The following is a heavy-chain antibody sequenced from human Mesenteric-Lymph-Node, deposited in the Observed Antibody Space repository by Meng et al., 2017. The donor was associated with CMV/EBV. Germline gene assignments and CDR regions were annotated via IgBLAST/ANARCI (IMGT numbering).Heavy chain of an antibody. CDR3: TKDLTGELDY. CDR1: GFTFSSYG. D-gene: IGHD7-27*01. Sequence: GGSLRLSCAASGFTFSSYGMHWVRQVPGKGLVWVSRINRDGSNTRDSVKGRFTISRDNAKNTLYLQMNSLRAEDTALYYCTKDLTGELDYWGPGTLVTVSS. V-gene: IGHV3-74*01. CDR2: INRDGSNT. J-gene: IGHJ4*02.